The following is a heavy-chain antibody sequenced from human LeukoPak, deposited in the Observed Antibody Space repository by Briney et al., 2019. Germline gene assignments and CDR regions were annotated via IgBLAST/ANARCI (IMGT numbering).Heavy chain of an antibody. V-gene: IGHV1-46*01. CDR2: SNPSGDST. CDR3: ARELSSSPAEYFQH. J-gene: IGHJ1*01. CDR1: GYTFTNYY. Sequence: ASVKVSCKASGYTFTNYYIHWVRQAPGHGLEWMGISNPSGDSTNYAQKFQGRVTMTRDTSTSTVYMDLGSLRSEDTAVYYCARELSSSPAEYFQHWGQGTLVTVSS. D-gene: IGHD6-13*01.